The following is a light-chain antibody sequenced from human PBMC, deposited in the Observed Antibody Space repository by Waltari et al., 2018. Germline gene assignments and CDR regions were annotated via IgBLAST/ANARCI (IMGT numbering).Light chain of an antibody. V-gene: IGLV3-21*01. CDR1: NIESKR. CDR3: QVWDANTDPGV. Sequence: SYVLTQPPLVSVAPGETARITCGGNNIESKRVNWYRQRPGQAPVVVISYDNDRAAGIPERFSGSNSGNTATLTISRVEAGDEADYYCQVWDANTDPGVFGTGTEVTVL. J-gene: IGLJ1*01. CDR2: YDN.